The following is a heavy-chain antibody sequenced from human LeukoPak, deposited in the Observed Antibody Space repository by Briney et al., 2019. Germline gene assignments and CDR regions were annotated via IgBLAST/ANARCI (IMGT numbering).Heavy chain of an antibody. CDR3: AKEGDYSNAAPEWGFDS. V-gene: IGHV3-23*01. J-gene: IGHJ4*02. CDR2: ISGSSGHT. CDR1: GFTFSIYA. D-gene: IGHD4-17*01. Sequence: PGGSLRLSCAASGFTFSIYAMSWVRQAPGKGLEWVSGISGSSGHTLDADSVRGRFIISRDNTRNTLYLHMNSLRAEDTALYYCAKEGDYSNAAPEWGFDSWGQGTLVTVSS.